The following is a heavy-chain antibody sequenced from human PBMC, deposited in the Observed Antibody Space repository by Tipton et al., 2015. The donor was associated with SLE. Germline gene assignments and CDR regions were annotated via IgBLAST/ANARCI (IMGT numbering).Heavy chain of an antibody. CDR1: GGSFSGYY. J-gene: IGHJ3*02. V-gene: IGHV4-34*01. CDR2: INHSGST. D-gene: IGHD7-27*01. Sequence: TLSLTCAVYGGSFSGYYCSWIRQPPGKGLEWIGEINHSGSTNYNPPLKRRVTISVDTSKNQFSLKLSSVTAADTAVYYCARRRRVTGYHDAFDIWGQGTMVTVSS. CDR3: ARRRRVTGYHDAFDI.